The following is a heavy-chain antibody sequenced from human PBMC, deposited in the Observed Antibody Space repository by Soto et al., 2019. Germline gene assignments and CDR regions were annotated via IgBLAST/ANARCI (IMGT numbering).Heavy chain of an antibody. Sequence: GASVKVSCKASGGTFSSYAISWVRQAPGQGLEWMGGIIPIFGTANYAQKFQGRVTITADESTSTAYMELSSLRSEDTAVYYCARGLNEDELLYNYYYYGMEVWGQGTTVTVSS. CDR1: GGTFSSYA. CDR3: ARGLNEDELLYNYYYYGMEV. J-gene: IGHJ6*02. CDR2: IIPIFGTA. V-gene: IGHV1-69*13. D-gene: IGHD2-2*02.